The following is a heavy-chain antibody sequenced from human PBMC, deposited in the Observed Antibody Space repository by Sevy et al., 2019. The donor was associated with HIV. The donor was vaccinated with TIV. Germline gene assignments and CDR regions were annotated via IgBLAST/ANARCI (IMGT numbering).Heavy chain of an antibody. CDR1: GFIFSTYG. CDR3: TRDSRNGLDP. Sequence: GGYLRLSCVASGFIFSTYGMHCVRQAPGKGLEWVAVIWYDGINKDYADSVKGRFIISRDNSKNTMYLEMASLRAEDTAVYYCTRDSRNGLDPWGQGALVSVSS. V-gene: IGHV3-33*01. J-gene: IGHJ5*02. D-gene: IGHD2-8*01. CDR2: IWYDGINK.